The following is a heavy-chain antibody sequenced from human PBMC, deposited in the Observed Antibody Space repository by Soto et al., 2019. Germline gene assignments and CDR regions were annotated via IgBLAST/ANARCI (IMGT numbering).Heavy chain of an antibody. Sequence: ASVKVSCKASGYTFTSYYMHWVRQAPGQGLEWMGTINPSGGSTSYAQKFQGRVTMTRDTSTSTVYMELSSLRSEDTAVYYCASEDSYGYWFDPWGQGTLVTVSS. CDR1: GYTFTSYY. CDR3: ASEDSYGYWFDP. V-gene: IGHV1-46*01. J-gene: IGHJ5*02. CDR2: INPSGGST. D-gene: IGHD5-18*01.